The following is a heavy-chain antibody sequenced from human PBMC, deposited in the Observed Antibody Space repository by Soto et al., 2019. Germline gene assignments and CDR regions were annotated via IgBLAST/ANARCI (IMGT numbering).Heavy chain of an antibody. CDR2: IWYDGSNK. D-gene: IGHD6-6*01. CDR3: ARAPGIAARLDLDY. J-gene: IGHJ4*02. Sequence: PGGSLRLSCAASGFTFSSYGMHWVRQAPGKGLEWVAVIWYDGSNKYYADSVKGRFTISRDNSKNTLYLQMNSLRAEDTAVYYCARAPGIAARLDLDYWGQGT. CDR1: GFTFSSYG. V-gene: IGHV3-33*01.